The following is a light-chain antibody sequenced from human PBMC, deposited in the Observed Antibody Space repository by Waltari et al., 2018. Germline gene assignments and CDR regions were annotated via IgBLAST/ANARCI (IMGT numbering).Light chain of an antibody. J-gene: IGLJ3*02. V-gene: IGLV2-14*01. CDR1: SSDVGGYNY. Sequence: QSALTQPASVSGSPGQSITISCTGTSSDVGGYNYFSWYKQHPGKAPKLIIYGVSNRPSGVSARFSGSKSGNTASLTVSGLQAEDEAYYYCGSYTLINTLVVFGGGTKVTVL. CDR2: GVS. CDR3: GSYTLINTLVV.